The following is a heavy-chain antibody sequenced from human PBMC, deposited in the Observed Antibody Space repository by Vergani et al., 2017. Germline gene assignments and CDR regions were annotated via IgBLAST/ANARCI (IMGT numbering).Heavy chain of an antibody. J-gene: IGHJ3*02. Sequence: QLQLQESGPGLVKPSETLSLTCTVSGGSISSSSYYWGWIRQPPGKGLEWIGSIYYSGSTYYNPSLKSRVTISVDTSKNQFSLKLSSVTAADTAVYYCASFALLRYDAFDIWGQGTMVTVSS. D-gene: IGHD1-26*01. CDR3: ASFALLRYDAFDI. CDR1: GGSISSSSYY. V-gene: IGHV4-39*07. CDR2: IYYSGST.